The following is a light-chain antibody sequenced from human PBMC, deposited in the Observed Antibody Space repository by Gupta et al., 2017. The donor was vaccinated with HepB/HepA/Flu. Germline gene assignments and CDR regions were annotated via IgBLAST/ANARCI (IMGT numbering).Light chain of an antibody. CDR2: GAS. CDR3: QQYNNWPRLT. Sequence: EIVMTQSPATLSVSPGERATLSCRASQSVSSNLAWYQQKPGQAPRLLIYGASTRDTGIPARFSGSGCGTEFSLTISSRQSEDFAVYYCQQYNNWPRLTFGGGTKVEIK. CDR1: QSVSSN. J-gene: IGKJ4*01. V-gene: IGKV3-15*01.